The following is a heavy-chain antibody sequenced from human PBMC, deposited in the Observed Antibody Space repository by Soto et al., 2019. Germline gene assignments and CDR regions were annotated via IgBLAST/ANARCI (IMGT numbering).Heavy chain of an antibody. CDR3: ARGLRFLEWLPFAY. J-gene: IGHJ4*02. CDR1: GGTFSSYA. Sequence: GASVKVSCKASGGTFSSYAISWVRQAPGQGLEWMGGIIPIFGTANYAQKFQGRVTITADESTSTAYMELSSLRSEDTAVYYRARGLRFLEWLPFAYWGQGTLVTVSS. V-gene: IGHV1-69*13. D-gene: IGHD3-3*01. CDR2: IIPIFGTA.